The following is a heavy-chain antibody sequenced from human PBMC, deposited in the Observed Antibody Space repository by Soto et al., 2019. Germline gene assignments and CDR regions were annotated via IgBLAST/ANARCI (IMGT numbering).Heavy chain of an antibody. CDR3: ARYKYCTNGVCYLFDY. D-gene: IGHD2-8*01. CDR1: GYTFTGYY. V-gene: IGHV1-2*04. J-gene: IGHJ4*02. CDR2: INPNSGGT. Sequence: ASLKVSCKASGYTFTGYYMHWVRQAPGQGLEWMGWINPNSGGTNYAQKFQGWVTMTRDTSISTAYMELSRLRSDDTAVYYCARYKYCTNGVCYLFDYWGQGTLVTVSS.